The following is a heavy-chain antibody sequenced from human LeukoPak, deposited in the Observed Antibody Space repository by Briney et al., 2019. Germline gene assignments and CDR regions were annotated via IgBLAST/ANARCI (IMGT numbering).Heavy chain of an antibody. CDR3: ARLITMVRGGKYYFDY. CDR1: GYTFTSYD. V-gene: IGHV1-8*01. CDR2: MIPNSGNT. Sequence: ASVKVSCKASGYTFTSYDINWVRQATGQGLEWMGWMIPNSGNTGYAQKFQGRVTMTRNTSISTAYMELSSLRSEDTAVYYCARLITMVRGGKYYFDYWGQGTLVTVSS. J-gene: IGHJ4*02. D-gene: IGHD3-10*01.